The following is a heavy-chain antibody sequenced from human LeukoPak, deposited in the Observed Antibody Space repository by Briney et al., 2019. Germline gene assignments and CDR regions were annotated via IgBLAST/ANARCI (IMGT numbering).Heavy chain of an antibody. CDR1: GLTFSSYW. Sequence: GGSLRLSCAASGLTFSSYWMSWVRQAPGKGLEWVADINQYGSEEYYVDSVKGRFTISRDNAKNSVYLEMNSLRAEDTAVYYCAKDQGVGATHEFDNWGQGTLVTVSS. CDR2: INQYGSEE. D-gene: IGHD1-26*01. V-gene: IGHV3-7*01. CDR3: AKDQGVGATHEFDN. J-gene: IGHJ4*02.